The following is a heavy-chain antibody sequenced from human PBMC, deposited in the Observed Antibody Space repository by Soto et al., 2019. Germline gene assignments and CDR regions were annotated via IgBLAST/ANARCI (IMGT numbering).Heavy chain of an antibody. CDR1: GFTFSSYG. CDR2: IWYDGSNK. J-gene: IGHJ4*02. Sequence: QVQLVESGGGVVQPGRSLRLSCAASGFTFSSYGMHWVRQAPGKGLEWVAVIWYDGSNKYYADSVKGRFTISRDNSKNTLYLQMNSLRAEDTAVYYCARDCLKLELLYYFDYWGQGTLVTVSS. CDR3: ARDCLKLELLYYFDY. V-gene: IGHV3-33*01. D-gene: IGHD1-7*01.